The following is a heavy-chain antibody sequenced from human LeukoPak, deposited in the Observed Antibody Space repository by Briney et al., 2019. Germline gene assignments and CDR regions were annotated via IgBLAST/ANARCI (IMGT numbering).Heavy chain of an antibody. Sequence: KSSETLSLTCTVSGGSISSSSYYWGWIRQPPGKGLEWIGSIYYSGSTYYNPSLKSRVTISVDTSKNQFSLKLSSVTAADTAVYYCARTLVRGAEGTAYWGQGTLVTVSS. CDR2: IYYSGST. J-gene: IGHJ4*02. CDR3: ARTLVRGAEGTAY. CDR1: GGSISSSSYY. D-gene: IGHD6-13*01. V-gene: IGHV4-39*01.